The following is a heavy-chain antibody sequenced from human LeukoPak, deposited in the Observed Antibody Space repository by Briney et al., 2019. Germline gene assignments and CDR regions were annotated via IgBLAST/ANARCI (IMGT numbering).Heavy chain of an antibody. Sequence: SGGSLRLSCAGSGFSFSSYDMLWVRQATGKGLEWVSATGSGGDTYYAGSVKGRFTISRESAKNSFYLQMNSLSAGDTAVYFCARAVAGTDEIDSWGQGTLVTVSS. D-gene: IGHD6-19*01. CDR1: GFSFSSYD. V-gene: IGHV3-13*01. J-gene: IGHJ4*02. CDR3: ARAVAGTDEIDS. CDR2: TGSGGDT.